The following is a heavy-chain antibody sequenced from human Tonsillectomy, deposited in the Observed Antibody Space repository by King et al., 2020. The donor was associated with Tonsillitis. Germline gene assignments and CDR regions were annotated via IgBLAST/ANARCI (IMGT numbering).Heavy chain of an antibody. Sequence: VQLQESGPGLVKPSQTLSLTCTVSGGSISSGGYYWSWIRQHPGKGLEWIGYIYYSGSTYYNPSLKSRVTISVDTSKNQFSLKLSSVTAADTAVYYCARDSDYGGNSHSGFGYWGQGTLVTVSS. V-gene: IGHV4-31*03. CDR1: GGSISSGGYY. J-gene: IGHJ4*02. CDR3: ARDSDYGGNSHSGFGY. D-gene: IGHD4-23*01. CDR2: IYYSGST.